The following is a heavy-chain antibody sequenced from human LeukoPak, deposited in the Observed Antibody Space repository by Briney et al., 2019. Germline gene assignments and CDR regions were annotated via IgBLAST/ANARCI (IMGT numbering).Heavy chain of an antibody. CDR2: MNPNSGNT. J-gene: IGHJ5*02. D-gene: IGHD3-10*01. Sequence: ASVKVSCKASGYTFTSYDINWVRQATGQGLEWMGWMNPNSGNTGYAQKFQGRVTITRNTSISTAYMELSSLRSEDTAVYYCARVGTMVRGVIRTRHQTLNWFDPWGQGTLVTVSS. CDR1: GYTFTSYD. CDR3: ARVGTMVRGVIRTRHQTLNWFDP. V-gene: IGHV1-8*03.